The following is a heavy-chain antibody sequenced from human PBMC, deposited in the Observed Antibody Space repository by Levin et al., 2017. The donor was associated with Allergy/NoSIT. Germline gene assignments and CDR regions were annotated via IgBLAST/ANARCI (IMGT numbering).Heavy chain of an antibody. CDR1: GFTFSSYA. V-gene: IGHV3-23*01. D-gene: IGHD5-18*01. CDR2: ISGSGGST. Sequence: GGSLRLSCAASGFTFSSYAMSWVRQAPGKGLEWVSAISGSGGSTYYADSVKGRFTISRDNSKNTLYLQMNSLRAEDTAVYYCAKDLWRYSYGYVDYWGQGTLVTVSS. CDR3: AKDLWRYSYGYVDY. J-gene: IGHJ4*02.